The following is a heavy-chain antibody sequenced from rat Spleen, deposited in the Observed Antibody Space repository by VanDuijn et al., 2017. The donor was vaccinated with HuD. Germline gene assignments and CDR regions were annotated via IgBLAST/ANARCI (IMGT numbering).Heavy chain of an antibody. CDR2: ISTSGGST. Sequence: EVQLVESGGGLVQPGKSLKLSCVDSGFTFSRYWLYWVRQTPKKGLEWVASISTSGGSTYYRDSVKGRFTISIDNAKSTLYLQMDSLRSEDTATYYCARHPTYYGFDGDWLACWGQGTLVTVSS. D-gene: IGHD1-9*01. J-gene: IGHJ3*01. CDR1: GFTFSRYW. V-gene: IGHV5-25*01. CDR3: ARHPTYYGFDGDWLAC.